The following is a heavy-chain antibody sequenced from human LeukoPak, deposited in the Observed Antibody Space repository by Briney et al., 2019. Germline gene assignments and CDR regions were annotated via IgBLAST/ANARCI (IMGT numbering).Heavy chain of an antibody. V-gene: IGHV4-59*08. J-gene: IGHJ4*02. D-gene: IGHD3-3*01. CDR1: GDSMSSHY. CDR3: ARGRTYYDFWSGYYTFDY. CDR2: VYYTGST. Sequence: TSETLSLACTVSGDSMSSHYWSWIRQPPGKGLEWIGYVYYTGSTNYNPSLKSRVTISVDTSKNQFSLKLSSVTAADTAVYYCARGRTYYDFWSGYYTFDYWGQGTLVTVSS.